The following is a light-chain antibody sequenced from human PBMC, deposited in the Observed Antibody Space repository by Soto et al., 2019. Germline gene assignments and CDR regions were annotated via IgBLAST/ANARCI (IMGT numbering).Light chain of an antibody. CDR2: GAS. Sequence: IVLTQSPGTLSLSPGESATLSCRASQSLSWGYLAWYQHTSGQAPRLLIYGASKRATGIPHRFSGSASGTDFTLTISRLEPEDFAVYYCHHFGSLPETFGQGTNVE. CDR3: HHFGSLPET. J-gene: IGKJ1*01. V-gene: IGKV3-20*01. CDR1: QSLSWGY.